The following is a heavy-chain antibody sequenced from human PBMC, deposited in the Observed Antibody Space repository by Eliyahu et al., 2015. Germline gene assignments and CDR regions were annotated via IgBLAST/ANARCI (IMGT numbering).Heavy chain of an antibody. V-gene: IGHV3-7*02. CDR2: IKEDGSEE. D-gene: IGHD4/OR15-4a*01. CDR3: ATDQDHGHFAH. J-gene: IGHJ5*02. CDR1: GFRFRSYW. Sequence: EVQLVESGGALVQPGGSLRLSXTASGFRFRSYWMTWVRQAPGKGLEWVANIKEDGSEEYYVDSVKGRFSISRDNAKNSLYLQLNSLRAEDTAVYYCATDQDHGHFAHWGQGTVVTVSS.